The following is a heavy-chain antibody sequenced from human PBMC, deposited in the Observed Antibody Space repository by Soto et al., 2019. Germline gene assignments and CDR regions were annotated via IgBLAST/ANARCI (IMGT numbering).Heavy chain of an antibody. CDR1: VGSISSGGYY. J-gene: IGHJ6*02. Sequence: SETLSLTCTVSVGSISSGGYYWSWIRQHPGKGLEWIGYIYYSGSTYYNPSLKSRVTISVDTSKNQFSLKLSSVTAADTAVYYCARGSYYYDSSGPKRHGMDVWGQGTTVTVSS. V-gene: IGHV4-31*03. D-gene: IGHD3-22*01. CDR2: IYYSGST. CDR3: ARGSYYYDSSGPKRHGMDV.